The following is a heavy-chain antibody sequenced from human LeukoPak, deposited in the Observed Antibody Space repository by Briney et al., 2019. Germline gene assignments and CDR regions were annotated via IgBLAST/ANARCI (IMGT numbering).Heavy chain of an antibody. D-gene: IGHD5-12*01. CDR3: ARASYTGFDRHFDQ. V-gene: IGHV3-48*03. CDR2: LSYNAKIV. J-gene: IGHJ4*02. CDR1: GFTFSRRE. Sequence: GGSLTLFCSASGFTFSRREMAWVRQAPGKGLEWVSYLSYNAKIVLHAASVKGRFTISRDNAKNSLYLQMDSPRVEDTAFYFCARASYTGFDRHFDQWGQRTLVTLSS.